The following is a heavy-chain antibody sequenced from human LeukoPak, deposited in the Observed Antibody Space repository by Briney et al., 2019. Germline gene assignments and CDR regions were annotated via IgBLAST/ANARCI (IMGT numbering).Heavy chain of an antibody. CDR1: GGSISSYY. V-gene: IGHV3-20*04. CDR2: VNWNGASI. D-gene: IGHD2-15*01. CDR3: ARGYCTGGSCWYFDH. Sequence: PSETLSLTCTVSGGSISSYYWSWIRQPPGKGLEWVAGVNWNGASIGYADSVKGRFTISRDSAKKSLYLQMNSLRAEDTALYYCARGYCTGGSCWYFDHWGQGTLVTVPS. J-gene: IGHJ4*02.